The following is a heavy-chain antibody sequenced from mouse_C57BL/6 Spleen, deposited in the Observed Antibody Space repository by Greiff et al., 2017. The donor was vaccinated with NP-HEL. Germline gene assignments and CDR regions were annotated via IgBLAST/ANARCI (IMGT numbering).Heavy chain of an antibody. Sequence: QVQLKQPGAELVRPGSSVKLSCKASGYTFTSYWMHWVKQRPIQGLEWIGNIDPSDSETHYNQKFKDKATLTVDKSSSTAYMQLSSLTSEDSAVYYCATTWDYAMDYWGQGTSVTVSS. CDR1: GYTFTSYW. V-gene: IGHV1-52*01. CDR2: IDPSDSET. J-gene: IGHJ4*01. CDR3: ATTWDYAMDY.